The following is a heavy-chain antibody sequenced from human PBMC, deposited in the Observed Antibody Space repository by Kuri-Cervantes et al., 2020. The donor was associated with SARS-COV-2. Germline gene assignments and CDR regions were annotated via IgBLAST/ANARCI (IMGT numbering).Heavy chain of an antibody. CDR1: GGSISSYY. D-gene: IGHD6-19*01. J-gene: IGHJ3*01. CDR2: IYTSGST. CDR3: ARERYSSGGAFDF. Sequence: GSLRLSCTVSGGSISSYYWSWIRQPAGKGLEWIGRIYTSGSTNYNPSLKSRVIMSVDTSKNQFSLKLSSVTAADTAVYYCARERYSSGGAFDFWGQGTMVTVSS. V-gene: IGHV4-4*07.